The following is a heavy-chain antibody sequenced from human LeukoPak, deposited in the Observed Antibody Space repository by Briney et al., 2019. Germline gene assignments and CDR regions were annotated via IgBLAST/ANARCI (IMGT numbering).Heavy chain of an antibody. CDR3: ARSGISSSWFGYYYMDV. CDR2: IYYSGST. J-gene: IGHJ6*03. V-gene: IGHV4-59*01. D-gene: IGHD6-13*01. Sequence: PSETLSLTCTVSGGSISSYYWSWIRQPPGKGLEWIGYIYYSGSTNYNPSLKSRVTISVDTSKNQFSLKLSSVTAADTAVYYCARSGISSSWFGYYYMDVWGKGTTVTVSS. CDR1: GGSISSYY.